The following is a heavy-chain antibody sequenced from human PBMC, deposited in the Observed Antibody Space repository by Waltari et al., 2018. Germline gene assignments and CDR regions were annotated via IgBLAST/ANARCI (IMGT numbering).Heavy chain of an antibody. Sequence: QVQLQESGPGLVKPSETLSLTCTVSGGSVSSGSYYWSWIRQPPGKGLEWIGYIYYSGSTNYNPALKGRVTISVDTSKNQFSLKLSSVTAADTAVYYCARDYDFWSGYYGHYGMDVWGQGTTVTVSS. CDR2: IYYSGST. CDR1: GGSVSSGSYY. J-gene: IGHJ6*02. CDR3: ARDYDFWSGYYGHYGMDV. D-gene: IGHD3-3*01. V-gene: IGHV4-61*01.